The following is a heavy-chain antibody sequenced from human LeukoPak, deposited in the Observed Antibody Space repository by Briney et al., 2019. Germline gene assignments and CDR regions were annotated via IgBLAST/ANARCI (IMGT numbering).Heavy chain of an antibody. D-gene: IGHD6-25*01. CDR2: VHLDGRT. CDR3: AREGGFYRPLDY. Sequence: SETLSLTCGVSGGSISSTNWWTWVRQPPGKGLEWIGEVHLDGRTNFNPSLKSRLTMSVDLSENHVSLKLTSVTAADTAVYYCAREGGFYRPLDYSGQGTLVTVSS. CDR1: GGSISSTNW. V-gene: IGHV4-4*02. J-gene: IGHJ4*02.